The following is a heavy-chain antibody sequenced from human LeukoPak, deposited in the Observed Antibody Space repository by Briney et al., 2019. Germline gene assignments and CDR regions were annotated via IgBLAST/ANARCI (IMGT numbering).Heavy chain of an antibody. CDR2: INPNSGGT. V-gene: IGHV1-2*02. Sequence: ASVKVSRKASGYTFNGYYMHWVRQAPGQGLEWMGWINPNSGGTNYAQKFQGRVTMTRDTSISTAYMELSRLRSDDTAVYYCAHVIAVAGTTTDAFDIWGQGTMVTVSS. CDR3: AHVIAVAGTTTDAFDI. CDR1: GYTFNGYY. D-gene: IGHD6-19*01. J-gene: IGHJ3*02.